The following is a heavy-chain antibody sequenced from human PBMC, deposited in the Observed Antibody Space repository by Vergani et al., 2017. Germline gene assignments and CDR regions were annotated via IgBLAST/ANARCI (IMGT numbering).Heavy chain of an antibody. CDR3: RGEMDV. J-gene: IGHJ6*04. V-gene: IGHV3-30*04. CDR1: GFIFQNYT. CDR2: ISNDGRHT. Sequence: VQLLESGGDVVQPGRSLRLSCATSGFIFQNYTMHWVRQAPGKGLEWVALISNDGRHTYYADSVRGRFSISRDNSKNTLYLQMNSLRTEDTANYYCRGEMDVWGKGTTVTVSS.